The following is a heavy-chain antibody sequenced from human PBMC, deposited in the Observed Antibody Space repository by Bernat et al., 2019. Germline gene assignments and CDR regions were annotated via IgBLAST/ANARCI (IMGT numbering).Heavy chain of an antibody. J-gene: IGHJ4*03. CDR3: ARGGYYYDPTNDY. CDR2: ISYDGSNK. Sequence: QVQLVESGGGVVQPGRSLRLSCAASGFTFSSYAMHWVRQAPGKGLEWVAVISYDGSNKYYADSVKGRFTISRDNSKNTLYLQMNSLRAEDTAVYYCARGGYYYDPTNDYWGQGTTVTVSS. D-gene: IGHD3-22*01. CDR1: GFTFSSYA. V-gene: IGHV3-30-3*01.